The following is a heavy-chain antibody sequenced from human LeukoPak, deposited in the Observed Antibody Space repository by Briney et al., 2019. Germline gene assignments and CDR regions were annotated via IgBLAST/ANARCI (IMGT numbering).Heavy chain of an antibody. J-gene: IGHJ4*02. Sequence: SETLSLTCAVYGGSFSGYYWSWIRQPPGEGLEWIGEINHSGSTNYNPSLKSRVTISVDTSKNQFSLKLSSVTAADTAVYYCARGPYLDYWGQGTLVTVSS. V-gene: IGHV4-34*01. CDR1: GGSFSGYY. CDR3: ARGPYLDY. CDR2: INHSGST.